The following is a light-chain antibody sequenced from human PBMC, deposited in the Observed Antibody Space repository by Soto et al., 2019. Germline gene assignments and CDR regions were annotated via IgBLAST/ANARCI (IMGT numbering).Light chain of an antibody. V-gene: IGKV1-5*01. Sequence: DIQMTQSPSTLSASVGDRVTITCRASQSVSNWLAWYQQKPGKAPKLLIYDASSLESGVPSRFSGSGSGTEFTLTISSLQPDDFASYYCQQLNSYPPFTFGPGTKVDIK. CDR3: QQLNSYPPFT. J-gene: IGKJ3*01. CDR2: DAS. CDR1: QSVSNW.